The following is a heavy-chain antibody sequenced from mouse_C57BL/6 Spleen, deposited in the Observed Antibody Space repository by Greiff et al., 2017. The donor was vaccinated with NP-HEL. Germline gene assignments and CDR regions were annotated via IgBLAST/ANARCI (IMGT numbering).Heavy chain of an antibody. CDR1: GYTFTSYW. Sequence: VQLQQPGAELVKPGASVKLSCKASGYTFTSYWMHWVKQRPGQGLEWIGMIHPNSGSTNYNEKFKSKATLTVDKSSSTAYMQLSSLTSEDSAVYYCARAGDYYGSSYPTYYAMDYWGQGTSVTVSS. CDR3: ARAGDYYGSSYPTYYAMDY. D-gene: IGHD1-1*01. J-gene: IGHJ4*01. V-gene: IGHV1-64*01. CDR2: IHPNSGST.